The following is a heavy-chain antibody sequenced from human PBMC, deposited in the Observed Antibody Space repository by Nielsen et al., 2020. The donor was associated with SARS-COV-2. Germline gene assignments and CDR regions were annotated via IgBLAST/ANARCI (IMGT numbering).Heavy chain of an antibody. V-gene: IGHV4-59*12. CDR1: GASMSTSY. CDR3: ARERVGGITIFGVVTRYGMDV. CDR2: IYYSGST. Sequence: SETLSLTCTVSGASMSTSYWSWLRQPPGKGLEWIGYIYYSGSTYYNPSLKSRVTISVDTSKNQFSLKLSSVTAADTALYYCARERVGGITIFGVVTRYGMDVWGQGTTVTVSS. D-gene: IGHD3-3*01. J-gene: IGHJ6*02.